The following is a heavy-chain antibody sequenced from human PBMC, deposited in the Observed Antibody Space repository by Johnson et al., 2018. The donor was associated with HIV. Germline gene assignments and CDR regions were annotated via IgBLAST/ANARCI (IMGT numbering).Heavy chain of an antibody. V-gene: IGHV3-43*01. Sequence: EVQLVESGGVVVQPGGSLRLSCAASGFTFDDYTMHWVRQAPGKGMEWVSLISWDGGRTYYADSEKGRFTISRDNSKNSLYLQMNSLRTDDTALYFCQACRDGYNYETDGFDIWGQGTMVTVSS. CDR3: QACRDGYNYETDGFDI. J-gene: IGHJ3*02. CDR2: ISWDGGRT. CDR1: GFTFDDYT. D-gene: IGHD5-24*01.